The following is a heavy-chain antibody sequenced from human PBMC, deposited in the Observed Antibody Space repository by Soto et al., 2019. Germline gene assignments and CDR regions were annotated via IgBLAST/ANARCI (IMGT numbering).Heavy chain of an antibody. Sequence: PGGSMRLSCSASGFTFSDENMSWVRQVPGKGLEWVSGISGGGSYIFYADSVQGRFSISRDNAKNSLFLEMNSLRVEDTAVYYCARDSECHSTSCFFTPHACGQGTTVTVSS. CDR2: ISGGGSYI. J-gene: IGHJ6*02. V-gene: IGHV3-21*06. CDR1: GFTFSDEN. CDR3: ARDSECHSTSCFFTPHA. D-gene: IGHD2-2*01.